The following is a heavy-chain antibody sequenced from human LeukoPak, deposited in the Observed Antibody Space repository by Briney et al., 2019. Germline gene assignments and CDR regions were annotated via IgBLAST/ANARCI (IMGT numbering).Heavy chain of an antibody. Sequence: SETLSLTCAVYGGSFSGYYWSWIRQPPGKGLEWIGEINHSVSTNYNPSLKSRVTISVDTSKNQFSLKLSSVTAADTAVYYCARGSRITIFGVVIAGWFDPWGQGTLVTVSS. J-gene: IGHJ5*02. CDR3: ARGSRITIFGVVIAGWFDP. CDR2: INHSVST. V-gene: IGHV4-34*01. D-gene: IGHD3-3*01. CDR1: GGSFSGYY.